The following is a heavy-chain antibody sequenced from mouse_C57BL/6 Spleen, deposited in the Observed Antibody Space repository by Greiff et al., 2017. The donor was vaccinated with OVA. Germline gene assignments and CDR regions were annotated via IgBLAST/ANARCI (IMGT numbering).Heavy chain of an antibody. CDR2: IRTTANGYTT. V-gene: IGHV7-3*01. J-gene: IGHJ2*01. CDR1: GFTFTDYY. D-gene: IGHD2-2*01. Sequence: EVMLVEPGGGLVQPGGSLSLSCAASGFTFTDYYMSWVRQPPGKALEWLGFIRTTANGYTTESSASVKGRFTISRDNSPRILYLQMNARRAEDRATYYCARYNRYGYAGLDYWGQGTTLTVSS. CDR3: ARYNRYGYAGLDY.